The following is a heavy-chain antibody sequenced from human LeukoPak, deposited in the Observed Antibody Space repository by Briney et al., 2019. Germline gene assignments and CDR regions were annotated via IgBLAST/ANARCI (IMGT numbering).Heavy chain of an antibody. CDR1: GFTFSSYA. D-gene: IGHD3-10*01. Sequence: GGSLRLSCAASGFTFSSYAMSWVRQAPGKGLEWVSAISGSGGSTYYADSVKGRFAISRDNAKNSLYLQMNSLRAEDTAVYYCARFERYYGSGSYPPDYWGQGTLVTVSS. CDR3: ARFERYYGSGSYPPDY. V-gene: IGHV3-23*01. J-gene: IGHJ4*02. CDR2: ISGSGGST.